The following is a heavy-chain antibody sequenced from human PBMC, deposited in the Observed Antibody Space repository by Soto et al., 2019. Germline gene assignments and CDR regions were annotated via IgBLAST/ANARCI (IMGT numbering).Heavy chain of an antibody. V-gene: IGHV3-23*01. D-gene: IGHD2-21*01. Sequence: EVQLLESGGDLVQPGGSLRLSCAASGFTFSNYDMSWVRQAPGKGLEWVSSVSSSGSSTYYADSVKGRFTISRDNSKNTLSLQMSSLGAADAAVYHCARRDCGSGRNCEFGAPAFAYWGQGNLVTVTS. CDR2: VSSSGSST. CDR3: ARRDCGSGRNCEFGAPAFAY. CDR1: GFTFSNYD. J-gene: IGHJ4*02.